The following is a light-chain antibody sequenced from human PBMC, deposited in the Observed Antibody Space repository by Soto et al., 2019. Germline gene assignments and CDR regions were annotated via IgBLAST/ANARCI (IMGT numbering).Light chain of an antibody. CDR1: QSLLHSNGYNY. CDR3: MQALQTPLT. Sequence: IVMTQSPLSLPVTPGEPASISCRSSQSLLHSNGYNYLDWYLQKPWQSPQLLSYLGSNRASGVSDRFSGSGSGTDFTLKISRVEAEDVGFYYCMQALQTPLTFGGGTKVEMK. CDR2: LGS. V-gene: IGKV2-28*01. J-gene: IGKJ4*01.